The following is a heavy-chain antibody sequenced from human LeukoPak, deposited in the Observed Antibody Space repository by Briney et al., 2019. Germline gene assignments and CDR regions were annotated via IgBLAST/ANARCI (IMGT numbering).Heavy chain of an antibody. V-gene: IGHV3-53*01. CDR1: GFTFSSYS. CDR3: AGDKTTGGWYEFDY. CDR2: ISNDGDT. D-gene: IGHD6-19*01. J-gene: IGHJ4*02. Sequence: GGSLRLSCAASGFTFSSYSMNWVRQAPGKGLECVSVISNDGDTYYADSVRGRFTISRDTSKNTVSLQMNSLRAEDTAVYYCAGDKTTGGWYEFDYWGQGTLVTVSS.